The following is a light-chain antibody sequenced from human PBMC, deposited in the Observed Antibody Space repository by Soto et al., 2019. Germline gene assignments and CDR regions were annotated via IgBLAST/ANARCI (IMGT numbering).Light chain of an antibody. Sequence: ILLTQSPRTLSLSPGESATLSCTASQRVASIHIAWYRQKPGQAPWLLIYVASNRATGIPDRFSGSGSGTDFTLTISRLEAEDSAVYYCQRYVRSPPYTFGQGTKLKIK. CDR2: VAS. CDR1: QRVASIH. J-gene: IGKJ2*01. CDR3: QRYVRSPPYT. V-gene: IGKV3-20*01.